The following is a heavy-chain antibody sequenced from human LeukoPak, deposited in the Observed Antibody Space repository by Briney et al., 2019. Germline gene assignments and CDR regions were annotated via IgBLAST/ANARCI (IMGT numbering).Heavy chain of an antibody. CDR3: ARDGATVTMGFDY. J-gene: IGHJ4*02. CDR1: GFTFSSYG. CDR2: IRYDGSNK. V-gene: IGHV3-30*02. D-gene: IGHD4-17*01. Sequence: PGGSLRLSCAASGFTFSSYGMHWVRQAPGKGLEWVSFIRYDGSNKYYADSVKGRFTISRDNAKNSLYLQMNSLRAEDTAVYYCARDGATVTMGFDYWGQGTLVTVSS.